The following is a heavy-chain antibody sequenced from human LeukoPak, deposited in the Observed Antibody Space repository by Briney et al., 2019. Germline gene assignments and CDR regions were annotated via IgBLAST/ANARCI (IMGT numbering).Heavy chain of an antibody. CDR1: GFTFSSYA. CDR3: ARDPDYYGSGTYYNHYFDY. V-gene: IGHV3-21*01. CDR2: ISRTSTHI. D-gene: IGHD3-10*01. Sequence: GGSLRLSCAASGFTFSSYAMSWVRQAPGKGLEWVSSISRTSTHIYDADSVKGRFTISRDNAKNSLHLQMTSLRDEDTAVYYCARDPDYYGSGTYYNHYFDYWGQGTLDTVSS. J-gene: IGHJ4*02.